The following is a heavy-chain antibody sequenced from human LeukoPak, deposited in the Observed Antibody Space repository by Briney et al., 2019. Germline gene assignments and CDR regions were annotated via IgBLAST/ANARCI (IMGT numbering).Heavy chain of an antibody. CDR2: INHSGST. J-gene: IGHJ4*02. CDR3: ARAFSGYSTSWYDY. V-gene: IGHV4-34*01. D-gene: IGHD6-13*01. CDR1: GGSFSGYY. Sequence: SETLSLTCAVYGGSFSGYYWSWIRQPPGKGLEWIGEINHSGSTNYNPSLKSRVTISVDTSKNQFSLKLTSVTAADTAVYYCARAFSGYSTSWYDYWGQGTLVTVSS.